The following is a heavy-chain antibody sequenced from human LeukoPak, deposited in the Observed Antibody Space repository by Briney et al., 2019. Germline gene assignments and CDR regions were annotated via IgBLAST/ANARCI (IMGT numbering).Heavy chain of an antibody. J-gene: IGHJ4*02. CDR2: ISGSGGST. Sequence: PGGSLRLSCAASGFTFSSYGMSWVRQAPGKGLEWVSAISGSGGSTYYADSVKGRFTISRDNSKNTLYLQMNSLRAEDTAVYYCARGQVALGQLWLWKYYLYDFWGQGTLVTVSS. CDR3: ARGQVALGQLWLWKYYLYDF. D-gene: IGHD5-18*01. V-gene: IGHV3-23*01. CDR1: GFTFSSYG.